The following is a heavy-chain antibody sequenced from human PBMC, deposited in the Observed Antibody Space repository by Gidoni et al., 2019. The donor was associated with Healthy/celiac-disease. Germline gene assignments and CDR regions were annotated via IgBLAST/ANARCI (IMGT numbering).Heavy chain of an antibody. J-gene: IGHJ4*02. CDR1: GGSFSGYY. CDR2: INHSGST. Sequence: QVQLQQWGAGLLKPSETLSLTCAVYGGSFSGYYWSWIRQPPGKGLEWIGEINHSGSTNYNPSLKSRVTISVDTSKNQFSLKLSSVTAADTAVYYCARGYSGYDSGDYWGQGTLVTVSS. D-gene: IGHD5-12*01. CDR3: ARGYSGYDSGDY. V-gene: IGHV4-34*01.